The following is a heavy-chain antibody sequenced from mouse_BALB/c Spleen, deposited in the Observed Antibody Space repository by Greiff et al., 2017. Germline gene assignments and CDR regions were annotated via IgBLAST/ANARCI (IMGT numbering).Heavy chain of an antibody. CDR3: VYYGSSYGFAY. CDR2: ISSGSSTI. Sequence: EVKVVESGGGLVQPGGSRKLSCAASGFTFSSFGMHWVRQAPEKGLEWVAYISSGSSTIYYADTVKGRFTISRDNPKNTLFLQMTSLRSEDTAMYYCVYYGSSYGFAYWGQGTLVTVSA. J-gene: IGHJ3*01. D-gene: IGHD1-1*01. CDR1: GFTFSSFG. V-gene: IGHV5-17*02.